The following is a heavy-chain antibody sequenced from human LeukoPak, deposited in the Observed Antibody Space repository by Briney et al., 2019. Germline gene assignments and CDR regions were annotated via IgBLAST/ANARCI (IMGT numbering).Heavy chain of an antibody. Sequence: ASVKVSCKASGYTFTSYGISWVRQAPGQGLEWMGWISAYNGNTNYAQKLQGRVTMTTDTSTGTAYMELRSLRSDDTAVYYCARDPGRITMVRGVFDYWGQGTLVTVSS. J-gene: IGHJ4*02. CDR2: ISAYNGNT. V-gene: IGHV1-18*04. D-gene: IGHD3-10*01. CDR1: GYTFTSYG. CDR3: ARDPGRITMVRGVFDY.